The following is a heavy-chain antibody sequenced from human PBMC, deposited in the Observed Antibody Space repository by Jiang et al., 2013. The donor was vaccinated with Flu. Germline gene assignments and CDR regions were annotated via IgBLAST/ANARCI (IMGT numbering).Heavy chain of an antibody. J-gene: IGHJ4*02. CDR3: ARGEYEQWLVGGGCYFDY. CDR2: TYYRSKWYN. V-gene: IGHV6-1*01. D-gene: IGHD6-19*01. Sequence: QTLSLTCAISGDSVSSNSAAWNWIRQSPSRGLEWLGRTYYRSKWYNDYAVSVKSRITINPDTSKNQFSLQLNSVTPEDTAVYYCARGEYEQWLVGGGCYFDYWGQGNPGHRLL. CDR1: GDSVSSNSAA.